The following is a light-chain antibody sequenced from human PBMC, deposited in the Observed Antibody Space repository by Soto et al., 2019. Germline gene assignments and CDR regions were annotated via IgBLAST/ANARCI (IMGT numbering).Light chain of an antibody. V-gene: IGKV3-15*01. CDR2: DAA. CDR3: QQYQNLPLT. CDR1: QSVSSL. J-gene: IGKJ4*01. Sequence: EIVMTQSPATLSLSPGERATLSCRASQSVSSLLAGYQREPGQAPSLLIYDAATSATGIPARCSGSGSGTEFTITISSLQAEDVAFYYCQQYQNLPLTFGGGTKVEIK.